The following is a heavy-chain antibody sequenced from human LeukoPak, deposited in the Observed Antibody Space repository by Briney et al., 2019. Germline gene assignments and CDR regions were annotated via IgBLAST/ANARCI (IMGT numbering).Heavy chain of an antibody. Sequence: GEYLKISCKGSGYSFTSYWIGWVRQMPGKGLEWMGIIYHGDSDTRYSPSFQGQVTISADKSISTAYLQWSSLKASDTAMYYCARHLWSSSWYSSGFDPWGQGTLVTVSS. D-gene: IGHD6-13*01. CDR2: IYHGDSDT. J-gene: IGHJ5*02. V-gene: IGHV5-51*01. CDR3: ARHLWSSSWYSSGFDP. CDR1: GYSFTSYW.